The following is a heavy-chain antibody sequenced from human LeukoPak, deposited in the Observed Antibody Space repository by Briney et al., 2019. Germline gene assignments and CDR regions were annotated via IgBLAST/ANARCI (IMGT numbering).Heavy chain of an antibody. CDR3: VGTHSSSWYSFYYYGMDV. CDR1: GGSFSGYY. CDR2: INHSGST. J-gene: IGHJ6*02. Sequence: PSETLSLTCAVYGGSFSGYYWSWIRQPPGKGLEWIGEINHSGSTNYNPSLKSRVTISVDTSKNQFSLKLSSVTAADTAVYYCVGTHSSSWYSFYYYGMDVWGQGTTVTVSS. V-gene: IGHV4-34*01. D-gene: IGHD6-13*01.